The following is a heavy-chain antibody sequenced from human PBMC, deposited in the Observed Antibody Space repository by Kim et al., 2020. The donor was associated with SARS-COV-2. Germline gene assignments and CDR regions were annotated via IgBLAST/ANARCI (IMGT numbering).Heavy chain of an antibody. CDR1: GCSISSYY. V-gene: IGHV4-59*08. Sequence: SETLSLTCTVSGCSISSYYWSWIRQPPGKGLEWIGYIYYSGSTNYNPSLKSRVTISVDTSKNQFSLKLSSVTAADTAVYYCARQDYYDSSGYLNWFDPWG. J-gene: IGHJ5*02. CDR2: IYYSGST. CDR3: ARQDYYDSSGYLNWFDP. D-gene: IGHD3-22*01.